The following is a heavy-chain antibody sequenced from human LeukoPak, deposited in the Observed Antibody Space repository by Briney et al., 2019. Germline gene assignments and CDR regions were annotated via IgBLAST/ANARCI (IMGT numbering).Heavy chain of an antibody. CDR2: IYYSGST. Sequence: SETLSLTCTVSGGSISSYYWSWIRQPPGKGLEWIGYIYYSGSTNYNPSLKSRVTISVDTSKNQFSLKLSSVTAAGTAVYYCARHGGYYGSGSYLFYWGQGTLITVSS. CDR1: GGSISSYY. V-gene: IGHV4-59*08. D-gene: IGHD3-10*01. J-gene: IGHJ4*02. CDR3: ARHGGYYGSGSYLFY.